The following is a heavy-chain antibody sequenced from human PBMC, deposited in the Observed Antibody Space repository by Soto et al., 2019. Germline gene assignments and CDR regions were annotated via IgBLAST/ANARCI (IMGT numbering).Heavy chain of an antibody. CDR2: IYHGGTT. CDR1: GGSSSSSSYY. V-gene: IGHV4-39*01. D-gene: IGHD5-18*01. J-gene: IGHJ4*02. Sequence: QLQLQESGPGLVKPLETLSLACNVSGGSSSSSSYYRGWIRQPPGKGLEWIGSIYHGGTTLYNPALKSRVTISADTSESQISLDLKSVTAADTAVYYCVRHEDVDTAFDYWGQGTLVTVSS. CDR3: VRHEDVDTAFDY.